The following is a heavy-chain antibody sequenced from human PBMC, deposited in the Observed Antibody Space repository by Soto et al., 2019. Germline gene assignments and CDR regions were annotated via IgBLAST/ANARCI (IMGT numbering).Heavy chain of an antibody. J-gene: IGHJ6*02. CDR1: GGSFSGYY. D-gene: IGHD6-13*01. V-gene: IGHV4-34*01. CDR2: INHSGST. CDR3: ARGWQQLVLSYYYYYGMDV. Sequence: QVQLQQWGAGLLKPSETLSLTCAVYGGSFSGYYWSWIRQPPGKGLEWIGEINHSGSTNYNPSLKSRVTLAVHTSKNQFSLKLSSVTAADTAVYYCARGWQQLVLSYYYYYGMDVWRQGTTVTVSS.